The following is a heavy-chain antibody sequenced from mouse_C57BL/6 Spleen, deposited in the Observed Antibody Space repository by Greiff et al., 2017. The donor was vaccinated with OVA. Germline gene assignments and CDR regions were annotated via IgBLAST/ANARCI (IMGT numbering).Heavy chain of an antibody. CDR1: GYSFTDYN. J-gene: IGHJ4*01. CDR2: INPNYGTT. D-gene: IGHD4-1*01. Sequence: EVKLMESGPELVKPGASVKISCKASGYSFTDYNMNWVKQSNGKSLEWIGVINPNYGTTSYNQKFKGKATLTVDQSSSTAYMQLNSLTSEDSAVYYCARPNWASYAMDYWGQGTSVTVSS. CDR3: ARPNWASYAMDY. V-gene: IGHV1-39*01.